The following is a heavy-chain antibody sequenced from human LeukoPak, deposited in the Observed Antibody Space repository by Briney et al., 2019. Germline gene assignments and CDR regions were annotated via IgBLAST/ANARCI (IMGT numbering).Heavy chain of an antibody. CDR2: IKPDGNDK. V-gene: IGHV3-7*03. D-gene: IGHD6-6*01. Sequence: GGSLRLSCAASGFTFSIHWMTWVRQAPGKGLEWVATIKPDGNDKYFVDSVKGRFTVSRDNAKTSLYLQMNSLRAEDTAIYYCAKDHGVAARPLWFDPWGQGTLVTVSS. CDR1: GFTFSIHW. J-gene: IGHJ5*02. CDR3: AKDHGVAARPLWFDP.